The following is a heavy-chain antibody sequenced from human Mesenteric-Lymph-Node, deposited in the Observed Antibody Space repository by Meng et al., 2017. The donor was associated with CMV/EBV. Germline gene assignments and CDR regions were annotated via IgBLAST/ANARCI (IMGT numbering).Heavy chain of an antibody. CDR1: GFTFSSYA. Sequence: GESLKISCAASGFTFSSYAMHWVRQAPGKGLEWVAVISYDGSNKYYADSVKGRFTISRDNSKNTLYLQMNSLRAEDTAVYYCARASVVPAAMGWFDPWGQGTLVTVSS. CDR2: ISYDGSNK. D-gene: IGHD2-2*01. CDR3: ARASVVPAAMGWFDP. J-gene: IGHJ5*02. V-gene: IGHV3-30*04.